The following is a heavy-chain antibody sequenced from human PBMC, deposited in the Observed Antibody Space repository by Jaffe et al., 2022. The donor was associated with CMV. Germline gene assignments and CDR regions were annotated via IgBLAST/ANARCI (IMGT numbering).Heavy chain of an antibody. Sequence: QITLKESGPTLVKPTQTLTLTCTFSGFSLSTSGVGVGWIRQPPGKALEWLALIYWNDDKRYSPSLKSRLTITKDTSKNQVVLTMTNMDPVDTATYYCARVVVAATAYYYYYYGMDVWGQGTTVTVSS. CDR1: GFSLSTSGVG. CDR3: ARVVVAATAYYYYYYGMDV. V-gene: IGHV2-5*01. CDR2: IYWNDDK. J-gene: IGHJ6*02. D-gene: IGHD2-15*01.